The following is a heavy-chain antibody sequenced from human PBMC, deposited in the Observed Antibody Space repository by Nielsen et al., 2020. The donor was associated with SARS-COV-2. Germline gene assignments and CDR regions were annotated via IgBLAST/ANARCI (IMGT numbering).Heavy chain of an antibody. V-gene: IGHV3-11*05. CDR1: AFTFSDFY. CDR3: AKEGLVDTAMGAFDI. D-gene: IGHD5-18*01. Sequence: GGSLRLSCSASAFTFSDFYMSWIRQAPGKGLEWVSYISGSSSYTNYTDSVKGRFTISRDNSKNSLYLQMNSLRTEDTALYYCAKEGLVDTAMGAFDIWGQGTMVTVSS. CDR2: ISGSSSYT. J-gene: IGHJ3*02.